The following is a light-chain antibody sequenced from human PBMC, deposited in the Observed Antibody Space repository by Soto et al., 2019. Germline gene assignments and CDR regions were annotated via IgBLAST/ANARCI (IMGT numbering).Light chain of an antibody. CDR1: QSVSSY. CDR3: QQRSNWPLT. V-gene: IGKV3-11*01. CDR2: DAS. J-gene: IGKJ4*01. Sequence: EIVWTHSPATLSLSPGERATLSCRASQSVSSYLAWYQQKPGQAPRLLIYDASNRATGIPARFSGSGSGTDFTLTISSLEPEDFAVYYCQQRSNWPLTFGGGTKVEIK.